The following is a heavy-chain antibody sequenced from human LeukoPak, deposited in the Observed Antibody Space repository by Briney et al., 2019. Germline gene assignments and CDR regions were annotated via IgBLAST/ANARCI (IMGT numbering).Heavy chain of an antibody. Sequence: GGSLRLSCAASGFTFSSYWMSWVRQAPGKGLEWVANIKKDGSEKYYGDSVKSRFTISRDNAKNSLYLQMNSLRAEDTAVYYCARAQGYFDYWGQGTLVTVSS. V-gene: IGHV3-7*03. J-gene: IGHJ4*02. CDR2: IKKDGSEK. CDR3: ARAQGYFDY. CDR1: GFTFSSYW.